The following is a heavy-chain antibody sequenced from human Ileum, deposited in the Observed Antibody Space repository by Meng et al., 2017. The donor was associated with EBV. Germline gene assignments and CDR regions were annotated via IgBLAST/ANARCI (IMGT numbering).Heavy chain of an antibody. J-gene: IGHJ4*02. CDR3: ARDPAYPRGLFDS. D-gene: IGHD3-10*01. CDR2: IYRSGST. Sequence: QLQPQESGPDLVTPSETLSLTCTLSGDSISNSDYSWDWIRQSPGQGLEWIASIYRSGSTYYDPSLKSRVTISLDTSKNQFSLKLSSVTAADTAVYYCARDPAYPRGLFDSWGQGTLVTVSS. V-gene: IGHV4-39*07. CDR1: GDSISNSDYS.